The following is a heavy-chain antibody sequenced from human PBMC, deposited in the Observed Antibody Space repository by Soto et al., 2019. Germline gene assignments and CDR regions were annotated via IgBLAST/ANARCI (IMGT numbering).Heavy chain of an antibody. Sequence: GASVKVSCKASGGTFSSYAISWVRQAPGQGLEWMGGIIPIFGTANYAQKFQGRVTITADESTSTAYMELSSLRSEDTAVYYCARHVPPVEMAAIGLDYWGQGTLVTVSS. J-gene: IGHJ4*02. CDR3: ARHVPPVEMAAIGLDY. CDR1: GGTFSSYA. V-gene: IGHV1-69*13. D-gene: IGHD2-2*02. CDR2: IIPIFGTA.